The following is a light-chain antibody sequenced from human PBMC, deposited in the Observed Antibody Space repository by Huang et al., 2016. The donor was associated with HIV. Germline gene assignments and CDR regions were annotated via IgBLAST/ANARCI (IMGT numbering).Light chain of an antibody. J-gene: IGKJ4*01. Sequence: EIVLTPSPATLSLSPGERATLSCRASQSVSSYLAWYQQKPGQAPRLLIYDASNRATGIPARFSGSGSGTDFTLNISSLEPEDFAVYYCQQRSKWPPLTFGGGTKVEIK. CDR3: QQRSKWPPLT. CDR2: DAS. V-gene: IGKV3-11*01. CDR1: QSVSSY.